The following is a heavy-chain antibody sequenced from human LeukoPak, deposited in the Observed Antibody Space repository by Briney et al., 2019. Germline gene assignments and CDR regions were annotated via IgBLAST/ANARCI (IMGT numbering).Heavy chain of an antibody. CDR1: GFTFSNYG. V-gene: IGHV3-30*02. D-gene: IGHD3-10*01. Sequence: GGSLRLSCAASGFTFSNYGMHWVRQAPGKGLEWVAFIRSDGSNKYYADSVKGRFTISRDNSKSTVDLHMNNLRGADTAVYYCVRSPTYYNMDVWGKGTTVTVSS. J-gene: IGHJ6*03. CDR3: VRSPTYYNMDV. CDR2: IRSDGSNK.